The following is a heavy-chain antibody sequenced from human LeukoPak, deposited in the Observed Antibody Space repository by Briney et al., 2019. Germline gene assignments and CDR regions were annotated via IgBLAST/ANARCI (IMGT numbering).Heavy chain of an antibody. J-gene: IGHJ6*03. CDR1: GFTFSSYW. CDR2: INSDGSST. V-gene: IGHV3-74*01. Sequence: GGSLRLSCAASGFTFSSYWMHWVRQAPGKGLVWVSRINSDGSSTSYADSVKGRFTISRDNAKNTLYLQMNSLRAEDTAVYYCARGNYYGSGSYFDYYYYYYMDVWGKGTTVIVSS. CDR3: ARGNYYGSGSYFDYYYYYYMDV. D-gene: IGHD3-10*01.